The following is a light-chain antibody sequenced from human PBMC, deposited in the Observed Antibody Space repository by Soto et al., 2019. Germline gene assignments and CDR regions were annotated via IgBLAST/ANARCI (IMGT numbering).Light chain of an antibody. Sequence: QSALTQPASVSGSPGQSITISCTGTSSDVGSYKFVSWYQQHPGKAPKLMIYEGSKRPSGVSNRFSGSKSGNTASLIISGVQAEDEADYYCSSYAGSSTLVFGGGTKLTVL. J-gene: IGLJ2*01. CDR2: EGS. CDR3: SSYAGSSTLV. V-gene: IGLV2-23*01. CDR1: SSDVGSYKF.